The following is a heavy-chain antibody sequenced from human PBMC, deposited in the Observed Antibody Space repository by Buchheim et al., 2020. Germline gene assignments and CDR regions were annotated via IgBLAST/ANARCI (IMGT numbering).Heavy chain of an antibody. CDR1: GLTFSSYT. CDR3: ASGDYYSFDY. D-gene: IGHD2/OR15-2a*01. J-gene: IGHJ4*02. Sequence: EVQLVESGGGLVKPGGSLRLSCAASGLTFSSYTMNWVRQAPGKGLEWVSAISTGSSYKYYADSVQGRFAISRDKAKNSLYLQMNSLRAEDTAVYYCASGDYYSFDYWGRGTL. V-gene: IGHV3-21*01. CDR2: ISTGSSYK.